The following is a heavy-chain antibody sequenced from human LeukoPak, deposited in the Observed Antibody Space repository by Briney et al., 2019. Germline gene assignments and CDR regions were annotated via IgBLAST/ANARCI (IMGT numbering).Heavy chain of an antibody. D-gene: IGHD4-17*01. J-gene: IGHJ4*02. V-gene: IGHV3-23*01. CDR1: GFTFSSSA. CDR3: AKDRTTVTTPHY. CDR2: ISANGGST. Sequence: GGSLRLSCAASGFTFSSSAMSWVRQAPGKGLEWVSAISANGGSTYYADSVKGRFTISRDNSKNTLYLQMNSLRAEDTAVYYCAKDRTTVTTPHYWGQGTLVTVSS.